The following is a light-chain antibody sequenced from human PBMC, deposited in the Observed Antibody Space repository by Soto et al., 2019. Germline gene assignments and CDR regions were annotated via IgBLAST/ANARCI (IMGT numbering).Light chain of an antibody. CDR2: GAS. V-gene: IGKV3-20*01. Sequence: EIVLTQSPGTLPLSPGERATLSCRASQSVSSNYLAWYQQKPGQAPRLLIYGASSRATGIPDRFSGSGSGTDFTLTISRLEAEDFAVYYCQQSSSSPITFGQGTKVDIK. CDR1: QSVSSNY. CDR3: QQSSSSPIT. J-gene: IGKJ1*01.